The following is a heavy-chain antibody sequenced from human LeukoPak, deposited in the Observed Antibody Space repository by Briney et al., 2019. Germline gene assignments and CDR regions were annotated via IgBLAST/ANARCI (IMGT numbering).Heavy chain of an antibody. CDR1: RFTVSSNY. CDR3: ARENDPGIAAAGRSAFDI. Sequence: GGSLRLSCAASRFTVSSNYMTWVRQAPGKGLEWVSVIYSGGNTYYADSVKGRFTISRDNSKNTLYLQMNSLRAEDTAVYYCARENDPGIAAAGRSAFDIWGQGTMVTVSS. D-gene: IGHD6-13*01. V-gene: IGHV3-66*01. CDR2: IYSGGNT. J-gene: IGHJ3*02.